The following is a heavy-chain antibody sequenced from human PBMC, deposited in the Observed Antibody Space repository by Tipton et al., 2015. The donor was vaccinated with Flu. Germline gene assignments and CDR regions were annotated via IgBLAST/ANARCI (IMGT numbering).Heavy chain of an antibody. J-gene: IGHJ5*02. CDR3: VRRRGAQGCSGDSCFPGWFDP. CDR1: GYTFTNYW. Sequence: QLVQSGAEVKKPGESLKISCEASGYTFTNYWLGWVRQMPGKGLEWMGNIYPDDSDTKYNPSFEGQVTISADKSITTAYLQISSLKASDTATYYCVRRRGAQGCSGDSCFPGWFDPWGQGTLVTVSS. V-gene: IGHV5-51*01. D-gene: IGHD2-15*01. CDR2: IYPDDSDT.